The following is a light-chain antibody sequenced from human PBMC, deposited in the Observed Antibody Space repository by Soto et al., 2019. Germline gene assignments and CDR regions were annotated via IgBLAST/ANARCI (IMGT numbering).Light chain of an antibody. Sequence: QSALTQPPSVSGSPGQSVTISCIGTSSDVGGYNRVSWYQQPPGTAPKLVIYEVFNRPAGVPDRFSGSKSGNTASLTISGLQAEDEADYFCSSPTSSSTWVFGAGTKLTVL. CDR2: EVF. V-gene: IGLV2-18*02. CDR1: SSDVGGYNR. J-gene: IGLJ3*02. CDR3: SSPTSSSTWV.